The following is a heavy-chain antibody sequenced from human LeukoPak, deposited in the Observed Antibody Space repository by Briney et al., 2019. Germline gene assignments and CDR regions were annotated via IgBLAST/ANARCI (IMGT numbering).Heavy chain of an antibody. CDR1: GGSISSYY. Sequence: SETLSLTCTVSGGSISSYYWSWIRQPPGKGLEWIGYIYYSGSTNYNPSLKSRVTISIDTSKNQFSLKLSSVTAADTAVYYRAREKKEYYDYVWGSYDYYYMDVWGKGTTVTVSS. V-gene: IGHV4-59*12. D-gene: IGHD3-16*01. CDR3: AREKKEYYDYVWGSYDYYYMDV. J-gene: IGHJ6*03. CDR2: IYYSGST.